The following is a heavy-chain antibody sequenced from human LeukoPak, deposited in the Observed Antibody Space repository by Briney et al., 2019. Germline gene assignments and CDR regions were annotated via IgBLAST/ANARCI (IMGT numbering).Heavy chain of an antibody. CDR2: IKSKTDGGTT. Sequence: GESLRLSCAASGFTFSDHYMDWVRQAPGKGLEWVGRIKSKTDGGTTDYAAPVKGRFTISRDDSKNTLYLQMNSLKTEDTAVYYCTTTFVVVVAAGDYWGQGTLVTVSS. V-gene: IGHV3-15*01. J-gene: IGHJ4*02. D-gene: IGHD2-15*01. CDR1: GFTFSDHY. CDR3: TTTFVVVVAAGDY.